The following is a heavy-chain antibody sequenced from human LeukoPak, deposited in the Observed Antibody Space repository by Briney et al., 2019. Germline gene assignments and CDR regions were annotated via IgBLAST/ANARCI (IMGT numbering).Heavy chain of an antibody. D-gene: IGHD6-13*01. CDR2: IYPNSGGT. J-gene: IGHJ5*02. V-gene: IGHV1-2*02. CDR1: GYTFTGYY. CDR3: ARVQASSSWYGGNWFDP. Sequence: ASVKVSCKASGYTFTGYYMHWVRQAPGQGLEWMGWIYPNSGGTNYAQKFQGRVTMTRDTSISTAYMELSRLRSDDTAVYYCARVQASSSWYGGNWFDPWGQGTLVTVSS.